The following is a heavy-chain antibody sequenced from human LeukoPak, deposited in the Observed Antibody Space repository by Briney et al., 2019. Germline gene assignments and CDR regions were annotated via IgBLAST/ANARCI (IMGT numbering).Heavy chain of an antibody. CDR1: GFPFDQHG. D-gene: IGHD3-10*01. V-gene: IGHV3-20*04. CDR3: ARAPITSPFYFDC. Sequence: GGSLRLSCTASGFPFDQHGMSWVRQVPGKGLEWVSGINWSGGRTGYSHPMRGRFTISRDNAKNSLYLQMDSLRAEDTALYYCARAPITSPFYFDCWGQGTLVTVSS. J-gene: IGHJ4*02. CDR2: INWSGGRT.